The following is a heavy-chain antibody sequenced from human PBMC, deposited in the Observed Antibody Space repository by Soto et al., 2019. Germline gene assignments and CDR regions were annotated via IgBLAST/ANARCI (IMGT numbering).Heavy chain of an antibody. Sequence: PSETLSLTCAVSGASIDNNGYSWTWIRQHPGKGLEWIGTNNNRGDTYYNPSLKSRLTISLDTSQNHFSLRLNAVTAADTATYYCAGGGSGWKALNWFDPWGQGIMVTVSS. D-gene: IGHD6-19*01. CDR1: GASIDNNGYS. J-gene: IGHJ5*02. CDR2: NNNRGDT. CDR3: AGGGSGWKALNWFDP. V-gene: IGHV4-31*11.